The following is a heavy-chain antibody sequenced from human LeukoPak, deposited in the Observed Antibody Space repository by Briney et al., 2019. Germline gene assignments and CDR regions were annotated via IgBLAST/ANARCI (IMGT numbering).Heavy chain of an antibody. CDR1: GGSISTYY. CDR2: IYYSGST. Sequence: SETLSLTCTVSGGSISTYYWNWIRQPPGKGLEWIGYIYYSGSTNYNPSLKSRVTISVDTSKNQFSLKLSSVTAADTAVYYCARDEIAAVLSGIYYYGMDVWGQGTTVTVSS. CDR3: ARDEIAAVLSGIYYYGMDV. J-gene: IGHJ6*02. V-gene: IGHV4-59*01. D-gene: IGHD6-13*01.